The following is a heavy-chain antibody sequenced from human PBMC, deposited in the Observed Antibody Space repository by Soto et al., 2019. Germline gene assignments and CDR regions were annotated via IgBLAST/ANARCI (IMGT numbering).Heavy chain of an antibody. J-gene: IGHJ4*02. CDR2: VYYSGST. D-gene: IGHD2-2*03. Sequence: SETLSLTCTVSGGSVSSGGYYWSWIRQPPGKGLEWIGYVYYSGSTKYNPSLKSRVTISVDTPKNQFSLKLSSVTAADTAVYYCARIVGYCSSSSCKDLDYWGQGTQVTVSS. V-gene: IGHV4-61*08. CDR3: ARIVGYCSSSSCKDLDY. CDR1: GGSVSSGGYY.